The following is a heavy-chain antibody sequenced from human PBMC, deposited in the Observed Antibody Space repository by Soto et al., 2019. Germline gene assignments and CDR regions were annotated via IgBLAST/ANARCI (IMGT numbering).Heavy chain of an antibody. CDR3: ARGPRNWGVDY. Sequence: GGSLRLSCAASGFTFDSYAMNWVRQAPGKGLEWVSTISCSGDYTYYTDSVKGRFTISRDNSKSTAFMELSSLTSEDTAVYYCARGPRNWGVDYWGQGTLVTVSS. V-gene: IGHV3-23*01. CDR2: ISCSGDYT. D-gene: IGHD7-27*01. CDR1: GFTFDSYA. J-gene: IGHJ4*02.